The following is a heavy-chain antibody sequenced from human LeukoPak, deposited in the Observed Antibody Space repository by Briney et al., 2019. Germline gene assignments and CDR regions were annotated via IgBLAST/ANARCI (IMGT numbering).Heavy chain of an antibody. CDR2: TYNSGSS. J-gene: IGHJ6*04. CDR3: AGYYGSGQWDN. V-gene: IGHV4-59*12. D-gene: IGHD3-10*01. CDR1: GGSISSYY. Sequence: SETLSLTCTVSGGSISSYYWSWIRQPPGKGLEWIGYTYNSGSSSYSPSFKSRVTISTDTPRNQFFLRLTSVTAADTAVYYCAGYYGSGQWDNWGKGTTVTVSS.